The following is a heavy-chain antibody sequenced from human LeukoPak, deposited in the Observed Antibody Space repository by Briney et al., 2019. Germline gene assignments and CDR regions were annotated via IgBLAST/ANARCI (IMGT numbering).Heavy chain of an antibody. CDR3: ARSNSYSSSWYVDY. Sequence: GASVKVSCKASGYTFTSYGISWVRQAPGQGLEWMGWISAYNGNTNYAQKLQGRVTMTTDTSTSTAYMELRSLRSDDTAVYYCARSNSYSSSWYVDYWGQGTLVTVSS. V-gene: IGHV1-18*01. D-gene: IGHD6-13*01. J-gene: IGHJ4*02. CDR1: GYTFTSYG. CDR2: ISAYNGNT.